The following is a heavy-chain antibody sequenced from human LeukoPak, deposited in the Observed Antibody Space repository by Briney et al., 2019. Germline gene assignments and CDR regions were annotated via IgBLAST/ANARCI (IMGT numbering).Heavy chain of an antibody. CDR1: GFTFSSYA. D-gene: IGHD3-10*01. CDR2: ISGSGGST. V-gene: IGHV3-23*01. Sequence: GGSLRLSCAASGFTFSSYAMSWVRQAPGKGLEWVSAISGSGGSTYYADSVKGRFTISRDNAKNSLYLQMNSLRAEDTAVYYCARWPYGAGYYFDYWGQGTLVTVSS. CDR3: ARWPYGAGYYFDY. J-gene: IGHJ4*02.